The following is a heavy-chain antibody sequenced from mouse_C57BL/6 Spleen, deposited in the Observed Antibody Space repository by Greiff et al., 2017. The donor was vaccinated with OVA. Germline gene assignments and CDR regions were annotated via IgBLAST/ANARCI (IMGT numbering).Heavy chain of an antibody. Sequence: EVKLMESGGGLVKPGGSLKLSCAASGFTFSSYAMSWVRQTPEKRLEWVATISDGGSYTYSPDNVKGRFTISRDNAKNNLYLQMSHLKSEDTAMYYWASLRWFAYWGQGTLVTVSA. J-gene: IGHJ3*01. CDR2: ISDGGSYT. CDR1: GFTFSSYA. CDR3: ASLRWFAY. V-gene: IGHV5-4*03.